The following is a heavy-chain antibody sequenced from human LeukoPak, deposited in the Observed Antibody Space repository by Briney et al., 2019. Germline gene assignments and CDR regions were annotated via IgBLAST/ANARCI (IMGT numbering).Heavy chain of an antibody. Sequence: PSETLSLTCTVSGDSISSYYWSWIRQPPGKGLEWIGYIYYRGSTNYNPSLKSRVTMSVDTSKNKFSLKLGSVTAADTAVYYCARKFGDYWGHGTLVTVSS. CDR2: IYYRGST. J-gene: IGHJ4*01. CDR1: GDSISSYY. V-gene: IGHV4-59*08. D-gene: IGHD3-10*01. CDR3: ARKFGDY.